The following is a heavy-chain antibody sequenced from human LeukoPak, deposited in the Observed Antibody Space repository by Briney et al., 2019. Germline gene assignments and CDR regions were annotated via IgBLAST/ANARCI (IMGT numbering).Heavy chain of an antibody. J-gene: IGHJ5*02. V-gene: IGHV3-23*01. Sequence: GGSLRLSCAASGFTFSSYAMSWVRQAPGKGLEVVSAISGSGGSTYYADSVKGRFTISRDNSKNTLYLQMNSLRAQDTAVYYTAKLSGYAKYNWFDPWGQGTPVTLSS. CDR1: GFTFSSYA. CDR3: AKLSGYAKYNWFDP. D-gene: IGHD3-22*01. CDR2: ISGSGGST.